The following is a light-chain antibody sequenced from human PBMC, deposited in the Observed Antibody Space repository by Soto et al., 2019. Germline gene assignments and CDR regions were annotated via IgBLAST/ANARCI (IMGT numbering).Light chain of an antibody. V-gene: IGLV2-8*01. CDR2: EVN. Sequence: QSVLTQPPSASGSPGQSVAISCTGTSSDVGGYNYVSWYQQHPGKAPKLMIYEVNKRPSGVPDRFSGSKSGNTASLTISGLQSEDEADYYCAAWDGSLNGYVFGTGTKVTVL. CDR3: AAWDGSLNGYV. CDR1: SSDVGGYNY. J-gene: IGLJ1*01.